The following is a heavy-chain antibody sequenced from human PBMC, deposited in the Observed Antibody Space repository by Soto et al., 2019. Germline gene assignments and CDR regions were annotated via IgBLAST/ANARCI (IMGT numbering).Heavy chain of an antibody. Sequence: QVQLVESGGGVVQPGRSLRLSCTASGFTFRSSGMHWVRQAPGKGLEWVAFISYDGSDKYTDSVKGRFAVSRDNSKNMVWMQMNSLRAEDTAVYYCARSPAGSSLYHFAYWGQGTLVTVSS. CDR1: GFTFRSSG. V-gene: IGHV3-33*05. CDR3: ARSPAGSSLYHFAY. D-gene: IGHD6-6*01. CDR2: ISYDGSDK. J-gene: IGHJ4*02.